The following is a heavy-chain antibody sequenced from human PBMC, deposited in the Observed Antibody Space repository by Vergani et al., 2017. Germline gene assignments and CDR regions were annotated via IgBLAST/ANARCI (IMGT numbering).Heavy chain of an antibody. J-gene: IGHJ5*02. Sequence: QVQLVQSGAEVKKPGASVKVSCKASGYTFSTYGISWVRQAPGQGLEWMGWISAYNGNTNYPEKFQGRLTMTTDTSTRTAYMELRSLRSDDTAVYYCARGELMVRAQNWFDPWGQGTLVTVSS. D-gene: IGHD3-10*01. V-gene: IGHV1-18*01. CDR1: GYTFSTYG. CDR2: ISAYNGNT. CDR3: ARGELMVRAQNWFDP.